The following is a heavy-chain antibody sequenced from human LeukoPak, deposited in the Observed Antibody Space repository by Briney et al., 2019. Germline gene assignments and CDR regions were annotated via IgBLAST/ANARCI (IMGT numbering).Heavy chain of an antibody. Sequence: GGSLRLSCAASGFTFSSYGMSWVRQAPGKGLEWVSAISGSGGSTYYADSVKGRFTISRDNSKNTLYLQMGSLRAEDMAVYFCAKGSKAVLFTRDHYMDVWGKGTTVTISS. CDR3: AKGSKAVLFTRDHYMDV. CDR2: ISGSGGST. V-gene: IGHV3-23*01. D-gene: IGHD6-19*01. J-gene: IGHJ6*03. CDR1: GFTFSSYG.